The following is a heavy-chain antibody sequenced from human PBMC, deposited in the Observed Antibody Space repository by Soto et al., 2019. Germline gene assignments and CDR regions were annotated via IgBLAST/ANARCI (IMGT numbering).Heavy chain of an antibody. CDR1: GTTFSNYA. J-gene: IGHJ4*02. Sequence: GGSLRLSCTASGTTFSNYAMTWVRQAPRKGLEWVSSISTSGGRPYYADSVKGRFTISRDNSKNTRYLQMNSLRVEDTAVYYCAKDPDRYDYVWGTYRYIDHWGQGTLVTVSS. CDR2: ISTSGGRP. CDR3: AKDPDRYDYVWGTYRYIDH. V-gene: IGHV3-23*01. D-gene: IGHD3-16*02.